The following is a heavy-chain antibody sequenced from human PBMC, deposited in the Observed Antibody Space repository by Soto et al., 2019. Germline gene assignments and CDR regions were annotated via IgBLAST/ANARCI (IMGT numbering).Heavy chain of an antibody. D-gene: IGHD6-25*01. J-gene: IGHJ4*02. Sequence: QVQLVESGGGVVQPGTSLRLSCAASGFLFSRFGMHWVRQAPGKGLEWVAVIVNHGGRKDYADSVRGRFTISRDNSRNTLFLEMRSLRVVDAAIDYCARDDEYDDSGLDYWGQGTLVTVSS. CDR1: GFLFSRFG. CDR2: IVNHGGRK. CDR3: ARDDEYDDSGLDY. V-gene: IGHV3-33*01.